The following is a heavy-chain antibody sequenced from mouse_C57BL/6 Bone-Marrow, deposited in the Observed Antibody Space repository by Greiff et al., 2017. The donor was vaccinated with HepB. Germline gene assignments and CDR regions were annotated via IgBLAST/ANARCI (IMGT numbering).Heavy chain of an antibody. Sequence: EVKLVESGGDLVKPGGSLKLSCAASGFTFSSYAMSWVRQTPEKRLEWVAYISSGGDYIYYADTVKGRFTISRDNARNTLYLQMSSLKSEDTATYYCARDSDSNFFDYWGQGTTLTVSS. D-gene: IGHD2-5*01. CDR1: GFTFSSYA. CDR2: ISSGGDYI. V-gene: IGHV5S21*01. J-gene: IGHJ2*01. CDR3: ARDSDSNFFDY.